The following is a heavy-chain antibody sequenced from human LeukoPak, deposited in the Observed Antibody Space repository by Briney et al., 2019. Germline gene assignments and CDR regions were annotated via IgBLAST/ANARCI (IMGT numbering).Heavy chain of an antibody. CDR1: ELTVSINY. CDR2: IYSGGTT. CDR3: ARGNDAFDI. Sequence: GGSLRLSCAASELTVSINYMSWVRQAPGKGLEWVSAIYSGGTTFYTDSVKGRFTISRDNSKNTLYLQMNSLSAEDSAVYYCARGNDAFDIWGQGTMVAVSS. V-gene: IGHV3-66*01. J-gene: IGHJ3*02.